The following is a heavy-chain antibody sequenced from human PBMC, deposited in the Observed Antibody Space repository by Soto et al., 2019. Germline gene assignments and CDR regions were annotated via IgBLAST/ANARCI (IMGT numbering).Heavy chain of an antibody. Sequence: QVQLVQSGAEVKKPGASVKVSCKASGYTFTSYGISWVRQAPGQGLEWMGWISAYNGNTNYAQKLQGRVTMTTDTSTSTDYMELRTMRSDDTAVYYCARDARYYYDSSGYYRFDYWGQGTLVTVSS. CDR3: ARDARYYYDSSGYYRFDY. CDR1: GYTFTSYG. CDR2: ISAYNGNT. V-gene: IGHV1-18*01. D-gene: IGHD3-22*01. J-gene: IGHJ4*02.